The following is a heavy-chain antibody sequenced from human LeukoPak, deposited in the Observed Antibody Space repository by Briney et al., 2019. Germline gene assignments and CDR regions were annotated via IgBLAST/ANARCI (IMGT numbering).Heavy chain of an antibody. CDR1: GFTFSSYS. CDR2: ISSSSSYI. V-gene: IGHV3-21*01. D-gene: IGHD2-15*01. Sequence: GGSLRLSCAASGFTFSSYSMNWVRQAPGKGLEWVSSISSSSSYIYYADSVKGRFTISRNNAKNSLYLQMNSLRAEDTAVYYCARDSSSGGSCYSCYFDYRGQGTLVTVSS. CDR3: ARDSSSGGSCYSCYFDY. J-gene: IGHJ4*02.